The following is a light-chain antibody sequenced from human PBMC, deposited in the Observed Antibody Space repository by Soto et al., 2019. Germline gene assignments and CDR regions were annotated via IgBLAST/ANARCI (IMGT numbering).Light chain of an antibody. V-gene: IGLV2-14*01. Sequence: QSALTQPASVSGSPGRSITISCTGTSSGVGGYNYVSWYQQHPGKAPKLMIYDVSNRPSGVSNRFSGSKSGNTASLTISGLQAEDEADYYCSSYTSSSTLVFGGGTKLTVL. J-gene: IGLJ2*01. CDR2: DVS. CDR1: SSGVGGYNY. CDR3: SSYTSSSTLV.